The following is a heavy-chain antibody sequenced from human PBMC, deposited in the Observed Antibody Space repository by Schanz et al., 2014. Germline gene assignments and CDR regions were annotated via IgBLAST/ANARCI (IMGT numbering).Heavy chain of an antibody. J-gene: IGHJ4*02. D-gene: IGHD6-19*01. Sequence: EVQLVESGGDLVQPGGSQRLSCAASGFIVSSTYMTWVRQAPGKGLEWVSIIYSGVSTYYADSVKGRFTISRDNSKNTVYLQMNSLIGEDTAVYYCAKAGSGWSTAGYYYWGQGTLVAVSS. CDR2: IYSGVST. V-gene: IGHV3-66*01. CDR1: GFIVSSTY. CDR3: AKAGSGWSTAGYYY.